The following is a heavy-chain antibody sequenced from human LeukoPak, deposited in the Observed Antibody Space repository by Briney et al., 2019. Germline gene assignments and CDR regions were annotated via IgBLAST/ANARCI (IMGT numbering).Heavy chain of an antibody. J-gene: IGHJ4*02. CDR1: GFTFSSYS. CDR3: AKDLYGDYEGDY. D-gene: IGHD4-17*01. Sequence: GGSLRLSCAASGFTFSSYSMNWVRQAPGKGLEWVSSISSSSSYIYYADSVKGRFTISRDNAKNSLYLQMNSLRAEDTAVYYCAKDLYGDYEGDYWGQGTLVTVSS. CDR2: ISSSSSYI. V-gene: IGHV3-21*01.